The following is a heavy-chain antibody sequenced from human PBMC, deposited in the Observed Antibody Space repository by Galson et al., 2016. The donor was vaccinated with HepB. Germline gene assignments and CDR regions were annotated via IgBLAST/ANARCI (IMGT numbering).Heavy chain of an antibody. CDR3: ARGATSYGRYYYGLGL. D-gene: IGHD3-10*01. V-gene: IGHV3-30*04. J-gene: IGHJ6*02. Sequence: SLRLSCAGSGYVFSTYAMHWVRQAPGKGLEWVAVIPYDGSENYYANPVKGRFTISRDNSKNTLYLQMNSLRPQDSAVYYCARGATSYGRYYYGLGLWGQGTTVSVSS. CDR2: IPYDGSEN. CDR1: GYVFSTYA.